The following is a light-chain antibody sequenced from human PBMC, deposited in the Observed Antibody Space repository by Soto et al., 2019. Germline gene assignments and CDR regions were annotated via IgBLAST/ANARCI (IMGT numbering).Light chain of an antibody. CDR2: GAS. V-gene: IGKV3-20*01. Sequence: EIVLTQSPGTLSLSPGERATLSCRASQSVSRNYLVWYQQKPGQAPRLLIYGASSMGTGIPHRFSGSGAGTDFTPLISRQEPEDVAVYYCKHYSNSPPYTFGQGTKLEI. J-gene: IGKJ2*01. CDR3: KHYSNSPPYT. CDR1: QSVSRNY.